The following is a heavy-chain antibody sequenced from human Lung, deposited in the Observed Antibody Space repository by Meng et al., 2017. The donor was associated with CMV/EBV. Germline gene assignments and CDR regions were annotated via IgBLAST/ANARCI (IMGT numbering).Heavy chain of an antibody. D-gene: IGHD3-10*01. J-gene: IGHJ4*02. V-gene: IGHV4-39*01. Sequence: QLQGSGPGLLKPSETLSLTCTVSGGPISSNGYYWDWVRQPPGKGLEWIGAIYHSGSTSYNPSLQSRVTMFVDTSKNQFSLMLTSVTATDTAVYYCARRRGGSGRDCWGQGTLVTVSS. CDR2: IYHSGST. CDR1: GGPISSNGYY. CDR3: ARRRGGSGRDC.